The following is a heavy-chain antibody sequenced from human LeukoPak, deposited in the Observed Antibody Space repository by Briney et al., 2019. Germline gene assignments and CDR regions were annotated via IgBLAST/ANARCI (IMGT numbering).Heavy chain of an antibody. CDR2: IDRDGSTT. V-gene: IGHV3-74*01. D-gene: IGHD3-22*01. Sequence: PGGSLRLSCAASGFXFSTYGMHWVRQAPGKGLVWVSRIDRDGSTTTYADSVQGRFTISRDNAKNTLYLQMNSLRAEDTALYYCVRSYDSSGYYHDFWGQGALVTVSS. CDR3: VRSYDSSGYYHDF. CDR1: GFXFSTYG. J-gene: IGHJ4*02.